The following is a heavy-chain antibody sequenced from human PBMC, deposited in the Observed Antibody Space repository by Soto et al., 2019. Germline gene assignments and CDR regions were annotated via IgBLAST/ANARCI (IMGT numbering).Heavy chain of an antibody. V-gene: IGHV3-30*18. J-gene: IGHJ4*02. D-gene: IGHD4-17*01. Sequence: QVQLVESGGGVVQPGRSLRLSCAASGFIFSTYGMHWVRQAPGKGLEWLSVISYDGNNKYYADSVKGRFTICRDNSKNTLLLQMDSLRTEDTAVYYCAKDLLLTTITTVGDWGQGTLVTVSS. CDR3: AKDLLLTTITTVGD. CDR1: GFIFSTYG. CDR2: ISYDGNNK.